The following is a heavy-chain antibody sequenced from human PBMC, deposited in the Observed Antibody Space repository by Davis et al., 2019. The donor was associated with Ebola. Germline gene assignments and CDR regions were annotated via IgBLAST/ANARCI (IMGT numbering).Heavy chain of an antibody. J-gene: IGHJ4*02. Sequence: GSLRLSCTVSGGSISSSSYYWGWIRQPPGKGLEWIGSIYYSGSTYYNPSLKSRVTISVDTSKNQFSLKLSSVTAADTAVYYCARLLSGSYPSYYFDYWGQGTLVTVSS. D-gene: IGHD1-26*01. V-gene: IGHV4-39*01. CDR2: IYYSGST. CDR3: ARLLSGSYPSYYFDY. CDR1: GGSISSSSYY.